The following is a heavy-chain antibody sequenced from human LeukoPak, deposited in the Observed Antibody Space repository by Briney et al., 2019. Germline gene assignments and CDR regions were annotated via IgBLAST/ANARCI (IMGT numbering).Heavy chain of an antibody. CDR2: ISYDGSNK. CDR1: GFTFSSYA. J-gene: IGHJ4*02. CDR3: AKDRARYYYEGYFDY. Sequence: GGSLRLSCAASGFTFSSYAMPWVRQAPGKGLEWVAVISYDGSNKYYADSVKGRFTISRDNSKNTLYLQMNSLRAEDTAVYYCAKDRARYYYEGYFDYWGQGTLVTVSS. V-gene: IGHV3-30-3*01. D-gene: IGHD3-22*01.